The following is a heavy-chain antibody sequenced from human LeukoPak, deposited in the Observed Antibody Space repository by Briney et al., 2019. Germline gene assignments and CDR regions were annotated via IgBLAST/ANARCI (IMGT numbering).Heavy chain of an antibody. D-gene: IGHD2-8*01. CDR2: ISPHSHTT. CDR3: ARGQSMYY. V-gene: IGHV1-18*03. J-gene: IGHJ4*02. CDR1: GYTFNNYF. Sequence: VAAVKVSCKPSGYTFNNYFIRWVRQAPGQGLEWVGWISPHSHTTHYAQKVQGRVTMTTDTSTSSVFMELRSRRSNAVAVYFCARGQSMYYWGQGTPVSVSS.